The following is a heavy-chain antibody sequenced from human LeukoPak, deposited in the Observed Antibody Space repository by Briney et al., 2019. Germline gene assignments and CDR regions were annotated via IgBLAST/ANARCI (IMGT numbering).Heavy chain of an antibody. CDR2: IYYSGST. Sequence: PSETLSLTCTVSGGSISSYYWSWIRQPPGKGLEWIGYIYYSGSTNYNPSLKSRVTISVDTSKNQFSLKLSSVTAADTAVYYCARASITMVRGVIGGMDVWGQGTTVTVSS. CDR3: ARASITMVRGVIGGMDV. J-gene: IGHJ6*02. D-gene: IGHD3-10*01. V-gene: IGHV4-59*01. CDR1: GGSISSYY.